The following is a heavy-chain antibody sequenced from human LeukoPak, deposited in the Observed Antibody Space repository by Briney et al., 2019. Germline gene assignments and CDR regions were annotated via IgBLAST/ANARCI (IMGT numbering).Heavy chain of an antibody. Sequence: PGGSLRLSCAASGFTFSIDDMHWVRQAPGKGLEWVASIRYDGSSKYYGVSGKGRFTISRDNSKNTLYLQMNSLRAEDAAVYYCAKLNTTVALDYWGQGTLVTVSS. D-gene: IGHD4-23*01. J-gene: IGHJ4*02. CDR1: GFTFSIDD. CDR3: AKLNTTVALDY. CDR2: IRYDGSSK. V-gene: IGHV3-30*02.